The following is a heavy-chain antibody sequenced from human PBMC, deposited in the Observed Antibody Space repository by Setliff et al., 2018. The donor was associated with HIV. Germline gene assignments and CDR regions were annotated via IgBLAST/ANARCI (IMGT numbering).Heavy chain of an antibody. CDR3: ARPLPIGGYCSSTSCQGAFDF. J-gene: IGHJ3*01. CDR1: GYTFTDHY. D-gene: IGHD2-2*01. Sequence: ASVKVSCKASGYTFTDHYIHWVRQAPGQGLEWMGWINPNSGGTNYAQKFQGRVTMTRDTSINTAYMELSRLRSDDTAVYYCARPLPIGGYCSSTSCQGAFDFWGQGTMVTVSS. CDR2: INPNSGGT. V-gene: IGHV1-2*02.